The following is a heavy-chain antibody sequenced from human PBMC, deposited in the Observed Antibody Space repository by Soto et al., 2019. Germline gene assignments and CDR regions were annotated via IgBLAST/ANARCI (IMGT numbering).Heavy chain of an antibody. J-gene: IGHJ5*02. CDR1: GGSFSANY. D-gene: IGHD3-10*01. CDR2: THYTGST. V-gene: IGHV4-59*13. Sequence: PSETLSLTCTISGGSFSANYWSWIRQAPGKGLEWIGYTHYTGSTKYNPSLKSRASISVDTSKNQSSLTLNSAAAADTAVYYCATDSAGRGPFDPWGPGILVTVSS. CDR3: ATDSAGRGPFDP.